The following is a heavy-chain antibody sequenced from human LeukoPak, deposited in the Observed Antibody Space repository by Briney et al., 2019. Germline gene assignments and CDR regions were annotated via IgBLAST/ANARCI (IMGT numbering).Heavy chain of an antibody. D-gene: IGHD4-23*01. V-gene: IGHV2-70*11. CDR2: IDWDDDK. Sequence: SAPTLVKPTQTLTLTCTFSGFSLSTSGTCVSWIRQPPGKALEWLARIDWDDDKYYSTSLKTRLTISKDTSKNQVVLTMTNMDPLDTATYYCARIRRTTVVTAGAFDIWGQGTMVTVSS. CDR1: GFSLSTSGTC. CDR3: ARIRRTTVVTAGAFDI. J-gene: IGHJ3*02.